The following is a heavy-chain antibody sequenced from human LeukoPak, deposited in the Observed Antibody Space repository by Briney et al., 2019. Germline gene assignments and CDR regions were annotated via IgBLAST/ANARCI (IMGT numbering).Heavy chain of an antibody. V-gene: IGHV3-7*03. CDR2: IKQHGSEK. D-gene: IGHD4-17*01. CDR1: GFTFSNYW. J-gene: IGHJ1*01. Sequence: GGSLRLSCAASGFTFSNYWMSWVRQAPGKGLEWVANIKQHGSEKYYVESAKGRFTISRDNAKNSLSLQMNSLRAEDTAVYYCAKGDYGDYFQHWGQGTLVTVSS. CDR3: AKGDYGDYFQH.